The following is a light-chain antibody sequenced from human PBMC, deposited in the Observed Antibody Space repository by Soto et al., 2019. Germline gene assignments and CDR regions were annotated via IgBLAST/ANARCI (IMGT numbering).Light chain of an antibody. J-gene: IGKJ1*01. CDR2: KAS. V-gene: IGKV1-5*03. CDR1: QTISSW. CDR3: QHPDST. Sequence: DIQMTQSPSTLSGSVGDRVTITCRASQTISSWLAWYQQKPGKAPKLLIYKASTLKSGVPSRFSGSGSGTEFTLTISSLQPDDFATYYCQHPDSTFGQGTKVDI.